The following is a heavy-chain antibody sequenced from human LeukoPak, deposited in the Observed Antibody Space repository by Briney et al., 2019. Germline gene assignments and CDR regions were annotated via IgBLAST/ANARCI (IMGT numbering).Heavy chain of an antibody. CDR3: ARESGELIGYQWIYP. CDR1: GFSFSTYA. Sequence: PGGSLRLSCAASGFSFSTYAMSWVRQAPGKGLEWVSGISGSSSHTADADFVKGRFTISRDNSRNTLYLQMNSLRAEDTAVYYCARESGELIGYQWIYPWGQGFLVTVSS. D-gene: IGHD3-10*01. CDR2: ISGSSSHT. V-gene: IGHV3-23*01. J-gene: IGHJ5*02.